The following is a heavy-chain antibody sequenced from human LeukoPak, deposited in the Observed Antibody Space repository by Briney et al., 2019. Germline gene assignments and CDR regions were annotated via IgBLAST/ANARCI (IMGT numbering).Heavy chain of an antibody. CDR3: ARQKCTSTSCLTKNAFDI. Sequence: PSETLSLTCIVSGGSISSYYWSWIRQPPGKGQEWIGYIYTSGSTNYNPSLKSRVTISVDTSKNQFSLDLSSVTAADTAVYYCARQKCTSTSCLTKNAFDIWGQGTMVTVSS. CDR2: IYTSGST. D-gene: IGHD2-2*01. J-gene: IGHJ3*02. CDR1: GGSISSYY. V-gene: IGHV4-4*09.